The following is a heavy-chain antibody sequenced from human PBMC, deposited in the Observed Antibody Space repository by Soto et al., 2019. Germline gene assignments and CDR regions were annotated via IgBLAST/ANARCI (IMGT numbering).Heavy chain of an antibody. D-gene: IGHD6-6*01. Sequence: GGSLRLSCAASRFTFSSYAMSWVRQAPGKGLEWVSAISSSGGSTYYADSVKGRFTISRDNSKDTLSLQMNTLRAEDTAVYYCAKGSSLSRPYYFDYWGQGAQVTVSS. J-gene: IGHJ4*02. CDR1: RFTFSSYA. CDR3: AKGSSLSRPYYFDY. CDR2: ISSSGGST. V-gene: IGHV3-23*01.